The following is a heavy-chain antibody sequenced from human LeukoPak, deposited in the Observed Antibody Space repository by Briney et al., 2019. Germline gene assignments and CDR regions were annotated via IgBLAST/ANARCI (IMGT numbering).Heavy chain of an antibody. J-gene: IGHJ4*02. CDR2: LSGSGDRT. D-gene: IGHD3-10*01. CDR1: GFTFNTYD. Sequence: GGTLRLSCAASGFTFNTYDMSWVRQSPVKGLEWVSGLSGSGDRTYYTDSVKGRFTISRDNSKNTVYLQMNTLRAEDTALYYCARGGTLVRGGDPFDYWGQGTLVTVSS. CDR3: ARGGTLVRGGDPFDY. V-gene: IGHV3-23*01.